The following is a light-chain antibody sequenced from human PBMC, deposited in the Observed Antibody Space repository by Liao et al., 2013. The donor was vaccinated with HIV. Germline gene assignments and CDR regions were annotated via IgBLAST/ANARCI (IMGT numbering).Light chain of an antibody. CDR1: YLGDKH. CDR2: QDN. Sequence: SYELTQPPSVSVSPGQTATITCYGIYLGDKHVCWYQQRPGQSPVLLICQDNIRPSGIPERFSGSNSGNTATLTISGTQPVDEAEYYCQAWDSNSWVFGGGTELTVL. CDR3: QAWDSNSWV. J-gene: IGLJ3*02. V-gene: IGLV3-1*01.